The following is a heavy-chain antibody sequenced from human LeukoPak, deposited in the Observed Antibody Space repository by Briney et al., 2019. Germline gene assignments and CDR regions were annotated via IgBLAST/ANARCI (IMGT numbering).Heavy chain of an antibody. V-gene: IGHV4-39*01. J-gene: IGHJ4*02. CDR1: GGSISSSSYY. CDR2: VNYGGPT. D-gene: IGHD2-2*02. CDR3: ARGRQYTGGVDY. Sequence: SETLSLTCTVSGGSISSSSYYWNWIRQPPRKGLEWIGSVNYGGPTYYNPSLKSRVTISVDTSRNQFSLKLSSVTAADTSVYYCARGRQYTGGVDYWGQGTLVTVSS.